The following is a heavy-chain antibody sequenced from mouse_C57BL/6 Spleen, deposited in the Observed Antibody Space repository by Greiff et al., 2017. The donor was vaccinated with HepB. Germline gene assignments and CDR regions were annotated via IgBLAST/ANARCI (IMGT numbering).Heavy chain of an antibody. D-gene: IGHD1-1*01. CDR3: ARGATVVTGAMDY. CDR1: GYTFTDYY. V-gene: IGHV1-19*01. CDR2: INPYNGGT. J-gene: IGHJ4*01. Sequence: VQLQQSGPVLVKPGASVKMSCKASGYTFTDYYMNWVKQSHGKSLEWIGVINPYNGGTSYNQKFKGKATLTVDKSSSTAYMELNSLTSEDSAVYYCARGATVVTGAMDYWGQGTSVTVSS.